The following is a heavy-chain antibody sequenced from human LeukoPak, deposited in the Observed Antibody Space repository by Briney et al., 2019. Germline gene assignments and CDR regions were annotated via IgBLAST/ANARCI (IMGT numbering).Heavy chain of an antibody. CDR2: ISGSSNTI. D-gene: IGHD3-16*02. CDR1: GFSFSTYA. V-gene: IGHV3-48*04. J-gene: IGHJ4*02. CDR3: AKRGYDYVWGSYRTEYYFDY. Sequence: GGSLRLSCAASGFSFSTYAMNWVRQAPGKGLEWLSYISGSSNTIYYADSVKGRFTVSRDNAKNSLHLQMNSLRTEDTAVYYCAKRGYDYVWGSYRTEYYFDYWGQGTLVTVSS.